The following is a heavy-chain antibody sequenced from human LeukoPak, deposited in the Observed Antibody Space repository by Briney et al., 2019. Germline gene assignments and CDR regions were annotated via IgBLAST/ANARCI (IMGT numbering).Heavy chain of an antibody. V-gene: IGHV3-15*01. D-gene: IGHD1-26*01. J-gene: IGHJ4*02. CDR1: GFTFSDTW. Sequence: GGSLRLSCAASGFTFSDTWMSCVRQAPGKGLEWVGRIKSKTDGGTTVYAAPVKGRFTISRDDSKNTLYLQMNSLKTEDTAVYYCTTRGGSFSIFDYWGQGTLVTVSS. CDR2: IKSKTDGGTT. CDR3: TTRGGSFSIFDY.